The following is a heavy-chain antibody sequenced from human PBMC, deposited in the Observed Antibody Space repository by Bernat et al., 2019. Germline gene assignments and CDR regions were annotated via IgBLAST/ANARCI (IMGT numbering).Heavy chain of an antibody. CDR2: ISYDGSNK. CDR1: GFTFSSYG. D-gene: IGHD2-15*01. J-gene: IGHJ6*02. Sequence: QVQLVESGGGVVQPGRSLRLSCAASGFTFSSYGMHWVRQATGKGLEWVAVISYDGSNKYYADSVKGRFTISRDNSKNTLYLQMNSLRAEDTAVYYCAKDQGGYGMDVWGQGTTVTVSS. CDR3: AKDQGGYGMDV. V-gene: IGHV3-30*18.